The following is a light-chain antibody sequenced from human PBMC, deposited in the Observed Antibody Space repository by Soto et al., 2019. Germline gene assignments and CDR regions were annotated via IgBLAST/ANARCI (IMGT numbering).Light chain of an antibody. CDR1: QSVSSSY. J-gene: IGKJ1*01. CDR3: QQYGSSLPT. Sequence: IVLTQSPGTLSLSPGERATLSCRASQSVSSSYLAWYQQKPGQAPRLLIYGASSRATGIPDRFSGSGSGTDFALTISRLEPEDFAVYYCQQYGSSLPTFGQGTKVDI. CDR2: GAS. V-gene: IGKV3-20*01.